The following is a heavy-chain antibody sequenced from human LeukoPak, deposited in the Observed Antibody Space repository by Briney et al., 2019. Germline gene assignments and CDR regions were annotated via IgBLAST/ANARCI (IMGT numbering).Heavy chain of an antibody. CDR1: GFTFDDYT. V-gene: IGHV3-43*01. D-gene: IGHD5-18*01. Sequence: QPGGSLRLSCAASGFTFDDYTVHWLRQAPGKGLEWVSLISWDGGSTYYADSVKGRFTISRDNSKNSLYLQMNSLRTEDTALYYCAKDTKRWILGYMGVWGKGTTVTVSS. CDR2: ISWDGGST. J-gene: IGHJ6*03. CDR3: AKDTKRWILGYMGV.